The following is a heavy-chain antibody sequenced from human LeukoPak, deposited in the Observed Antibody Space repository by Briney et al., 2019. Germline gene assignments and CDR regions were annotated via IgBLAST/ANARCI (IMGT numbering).Heavy chain of an antibody. J-gene: IGHJ6*03. V-gene: IGHV4-4*07. CDR1: GGSFRGYY. CDR2: IYISGST. D-gene: IGHD4/OR15-4a*01. Sequence: PSETLSLTCAVYGGSFRGYYWSWIRQPAGKGLEWIGRIYISGSTNYNPSLQSRVTMSVDTSKNQFSLKLSSVTAADTAVYYCAREVRANYYYVDVWGKGTTVTVSS. CDR3: AREVRANYYYVDV.